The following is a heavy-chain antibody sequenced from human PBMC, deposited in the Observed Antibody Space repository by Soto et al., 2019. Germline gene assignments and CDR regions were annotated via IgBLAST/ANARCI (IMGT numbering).Heavy chain of an antibody. CDR1: GGSFSTDY. V-gene: IGHV4-34*01. Sequence: QVQLQQWGAGLLKPSETLSLTCAVYGGSFSTDYWSWIRQPPGKGLEWIGEINPSGGTNYNPSLKSRVTISVATSQNQFSLKLSSVTAAATAVYYCARVLAARASRDFDYWGQGTLVTVSS. CDR3: ARVLAARASRDFDY. CDR2: INPSGGT. D-gene: IGHD6-6*01. J-gene: IGHJ4*02.